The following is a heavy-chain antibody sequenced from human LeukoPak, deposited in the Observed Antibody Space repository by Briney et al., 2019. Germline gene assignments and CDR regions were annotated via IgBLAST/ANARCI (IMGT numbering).Heavy chain of an antibody. Sequence: ASVKVSCKASGYTFTSYGISWVRQAPGQGLEWMGWISAYNGNTNYAQKLQGRVTMTTDTSTSTAYMELRSLRSDDTAVYYCARDRRYYYDGSGYRAFDYWGQGTLVTVSS. J-gene: IGHJ4*02. V-gene: IGHV1-18*01. CDR3: ARDRRYYYDGSGYRAFDY. CDR1: GYTFTSYG. D-gene: IGHD3-22*01. CDR2: ISAYNGNT.